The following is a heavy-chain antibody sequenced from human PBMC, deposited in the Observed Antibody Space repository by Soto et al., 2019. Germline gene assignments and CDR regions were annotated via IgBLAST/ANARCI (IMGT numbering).Heavy chain of an antibody. J-gene: IGHJ6*02. CDR3: ARGAGYCISTSCYPSRPYYYYGMDV. D-gene: IGHD2-2*01. Sequence: QVQLVQSGAEVKKPGSSVKVSCKASGGTFSSYAISWVRQAPGQGLEWMGGIIPIFGTANYAQKFQGRVTMPADESTSTAYMELSSLRSEDTAVYYCARGAGYCISTSCYPSRPYYYYGMDVWGQGTTVTVSS. CDR1: GGTFSSYA. V-gene: IGHV1-69*12. CDR2: IIPIFGTA.